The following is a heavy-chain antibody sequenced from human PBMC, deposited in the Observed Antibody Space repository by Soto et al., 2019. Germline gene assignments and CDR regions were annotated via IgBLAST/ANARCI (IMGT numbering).Heavy chain of an antibody. Sequence: QVQLQESGPGLVKPSETLSLTCIVSGVSISSGYCTWIRQSPGKGLEWIGYISHSGLRHYRPSLPSRLTMSVETSKNQFSLNLTSVTAADTAIYYCATSNTTSPGCYSWGQGTLVTVSS. D-gene: IGHD3-10*01. CDR3: ATSNTTSPGCYS. J-gene: IGHJ5*02. V-gene: IGHV4-59*01. CDR1: GVSISSGY. CDR2: ISHSGLR.